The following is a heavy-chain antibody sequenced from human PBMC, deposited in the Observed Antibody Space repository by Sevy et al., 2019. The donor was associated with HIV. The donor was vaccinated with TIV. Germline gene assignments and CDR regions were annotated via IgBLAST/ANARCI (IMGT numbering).Heavy chain of an antibody. D-gene: IGHD3-16*01. J-gene: IGHJ6*03. V-gene: IGHV3-9*01. CDR1: GFTFDDYA. CDR2: ISWNSGSI. CDR3: AKVDGGGDYYYYYMDV. Sequence: GGPLRLSCAASGFTFDDYAMHWVRQAPGKGLEWVSGISWNSGSIGYADSVKGRFTISRDNAKNSLYLQMNSLRAEDTALYYCAKVDGGGDYYYYYMDVWGKGTTVTVSS.